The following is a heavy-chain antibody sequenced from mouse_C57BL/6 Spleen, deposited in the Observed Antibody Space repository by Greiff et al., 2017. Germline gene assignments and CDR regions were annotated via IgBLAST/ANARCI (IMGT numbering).Heavy chain of an antibody. CDR1: GYSITSGYY. V-gene: IGHV3-6*01. CDR3: APSSGYEGWFAY. D-gene: IGHD3-2*02. Sequence: DVKLQESGPGLVKPSQSLSLTCSVTGYSITSGYYWNWIRQFPGNKLEWMGYISYDGSNNYNPSLKNRISITRDTSKNQFFLKLNSVTTEDTATYYCAPSSGYEGWFAYWGQGTLVTVSA. J-gene: IGHJ3*01. CDR2: ISYDGSN.